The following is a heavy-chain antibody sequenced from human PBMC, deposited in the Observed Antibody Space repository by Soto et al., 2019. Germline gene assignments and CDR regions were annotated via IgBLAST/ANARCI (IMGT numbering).Heavy chain of an antibody. CDR3: AREAPYYDILTGEYYGMDV. CDR1: GYSISSGYY. D-gene: IGHD3-9*01. J-gene: IGHJ6*02. V-gene: IGHV4-38-2*02. Sequence: PSETLSLTCAVSGYSISSGYYWGWIRQPPGKGLEWIGSIYHSGSTYYNPSLKSRVTISVDTSKNQFSLKLSSVTAADTAVYYCAREAPYYDILTGEYYGMDVWGQGTTVTV. CDR2: IYHSGST.